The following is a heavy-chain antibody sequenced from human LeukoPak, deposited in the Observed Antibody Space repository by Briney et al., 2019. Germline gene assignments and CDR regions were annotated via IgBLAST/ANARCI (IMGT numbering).Heavy chain of an antibody. CDR1: GFTFSSYA. D-gene: IGHD3-22*01. J-gene: IGHJ5*02. CDR2: INHSGST. Sequence: QPGGSLRLSCAASGFTFSSYAMSWVRQPPGKGLEWIGEINHSGSTNYNPSLKSRVTISVDTSKNQFSLKLSSVTAADTAVYYCATRRAHDSSGYYGAWGQGTLVTVSS. V-gene: IGHV4-34*08. CDR3: ATRRAHDSSGYYGA.